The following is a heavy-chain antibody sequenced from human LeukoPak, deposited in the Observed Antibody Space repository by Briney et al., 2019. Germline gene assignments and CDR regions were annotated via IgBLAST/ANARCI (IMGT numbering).Heavy chain of an antibody. J-gene: IGHJ1*01. Sequence: SVKVSCKASGGTFSSYAISWVRQAPGQGLEWMGGIIPIFGTANYAQKFQGRVTITADESTSTAYMELSSLRSEDTAVYYCARDSSEFRSLIPHWGQGTLVTVSP. CDR3: ARDSSEFRSLIPH. D-gene: IGHD2-21*01. V-gene: IGHV1-69*13. CDR2: IIPIFGTA. CDR1: GGTFSSYA.